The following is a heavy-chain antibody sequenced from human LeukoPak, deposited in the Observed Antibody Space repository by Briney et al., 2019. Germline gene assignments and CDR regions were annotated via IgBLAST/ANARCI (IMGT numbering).Heavy chain of an antibody. Sequence: GASVKVSCKASGYTFTSYGISWVRQAPGQGLEWMGGIIPIFGTANYAQKFQGRVTITADESTSTAYMELSSLRSEDTAVYYCATSSSWYWFDPWGQETLVTVSS. D-gene: IGHD6-13*01. CDR1: GYTFTSYG. CDR2: IIPIFGTA. J-gene: IGHJ5*02. CDR3: ATSSSWYWFDP. V-gene: IGHV1-69*13.